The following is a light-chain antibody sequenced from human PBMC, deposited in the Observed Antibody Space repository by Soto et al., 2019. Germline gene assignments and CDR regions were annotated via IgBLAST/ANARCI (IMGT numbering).Light chain of an antibody. V-gene: IGKV1-9*01. CDR3: QQLNNYPRT. Sequence: IQLTQSPSSLSASVGDRVTITCRASQGISSYLAWYQQKPGKAPKLLIYAASTLQSGVPSRFSGSGSGTDFTLTISSLQPEDFATYYCQQLNNYPRTFGHGTRVDIK. CDR2: AAS. J-gene: IGKJ3*01. CDR1: QGISSY.